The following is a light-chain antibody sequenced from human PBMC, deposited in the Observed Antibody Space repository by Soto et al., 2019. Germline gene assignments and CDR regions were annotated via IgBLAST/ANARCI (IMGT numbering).Light chain of an antibody. J-gene: IGLJ1*01. Sequence: QSALTQPASVSGSPGQSITISCTGTSSDVGGYNYVSWYQQYPGKAPKLMIYEVSNRPSGVSNRFSGSKSGNTASLTISGIQADDEADYYCSSYTSSSIDYVFGTGTKLTVL. V-gene: IGLV2-14*01. CDR1: SSDVGGYNY. CDR2: EVS. CDR3: SSYTSSSIDYV.